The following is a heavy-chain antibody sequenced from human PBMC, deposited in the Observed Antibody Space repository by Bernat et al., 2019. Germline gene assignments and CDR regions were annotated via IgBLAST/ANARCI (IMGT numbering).Heavy chain of an antibody. D-gene: IGHD3-3*01. Sequence: EVQLVESGGGLVQPGRSLRLSCTASGFTFGDYAMSWFRQAPGKGLEWVGFIRSKAYGGTTKDAASVKGRFTISRDDSKSIAYLQMNSLKTEDTAVYYCTRDHNYYDFWSGYFDYWGQGTLVTVSS. CDR3: TRDHNYYDFWSGYFDY. J-gene: IGHJ4*02. V-gene: IGHV3-49*03. CDR2: IRSKAYGGTT. CDR1: GFTFGDYA.